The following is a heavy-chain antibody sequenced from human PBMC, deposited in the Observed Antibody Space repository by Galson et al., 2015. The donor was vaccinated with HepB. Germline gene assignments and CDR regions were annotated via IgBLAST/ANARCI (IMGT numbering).Heavy chain of an antibody. D-gene: IGHD6-13*01. Sequence: SLRLSCAASGFTFSSYGMHWVRQAPGKGLEWVAVIWYDGSNKYYADSVKGRFTISRDNSKNTLYLQMNSLKTEDTAVYYCTRDQYSSSWYVLETLYYYYYGMDVWGQGTTVTVSS. CDR3: TRDQYSSSWYVLETLYYYYYGMDV. J-gene: IGHJ6*02. CDR2: IWYDGSNK. CDR1: GFTFSSYG. V-gene: IGHV3-33*01.